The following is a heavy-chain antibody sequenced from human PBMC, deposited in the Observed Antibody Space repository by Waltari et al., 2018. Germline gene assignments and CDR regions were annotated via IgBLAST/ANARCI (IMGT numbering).Heavy chain of an antibody. V-gene: IGHV4-39*01. J-gene: IGHJ5*02. CDR1: GGSISSSSYY. Sequence: QLQLQESGPGLVTPSETLSLTCTVSGGSISSSSYYWGWIRQPPGTGREWVGSIYYSGSTYYNPSLKSRVTISVDTSKNQFSLKLSSVTAADTAVYYCARRGAEGYYDFWSGYLKGSNWFDPWGQGTLVTVSS. CDR3: ARRGAEGYYDFWSGYLKGSNWFDP. D-gene: IGHD3-3*01. CDR2: IYYSGST.